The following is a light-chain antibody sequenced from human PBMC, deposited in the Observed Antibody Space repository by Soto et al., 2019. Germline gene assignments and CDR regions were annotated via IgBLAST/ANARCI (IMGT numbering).Light chain of an antibody. CDR3: QPANSVPLT. V-gene: IGKV1-12*01. CDR1: QDISSW. J-gene: IGKJ4*01. CDR2: AAS. Sequence: DIQMTQSPSSVSASVGDRVTITCRTSQDISSWLAWYQQEPGKAPKLLIYAASSLQSGVPSRFSGSGSGIDFTLTISSLQPEDFATYYCQPANSVPLTFGGGTKVEIK.